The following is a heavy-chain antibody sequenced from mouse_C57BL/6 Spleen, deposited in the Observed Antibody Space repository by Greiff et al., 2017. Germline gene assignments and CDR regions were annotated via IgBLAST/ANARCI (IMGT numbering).Heavy chain of an antibody. CDR1: GFNIKDYY. CDR2: IDPEDGET. Sequence: VQLQQSGAELVKPGASVKLSCTASGFNIKDYYMHWVKQRTEQGLEWIGRIDPEDGETKYAPKFPGKATITADTSSNTAYLPLRSLTSEASAVYYCARDSSGVLMDYWGQGTSVTVSS. V-gene: IGHV14-2*01. CDR3: ARDSSGVLMDY. J-gene: IGHJ4*01. D-gene: IGHD3-2*02.